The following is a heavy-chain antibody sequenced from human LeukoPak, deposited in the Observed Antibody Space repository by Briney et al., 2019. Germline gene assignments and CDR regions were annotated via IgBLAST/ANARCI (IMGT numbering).Heavy chain of an antibody. J-gene: IGHJ6*03. CDR1: GGSISSYY. V-gene: IGHV4-59*01. Sequence: SETLSLTCTVSGGSISSYYWSWIRQPPGKGLEWIGYIYYSGSTNYNPSLKSRVTISVDMSKNQFSLKLSSVTAADTAAYYCARGGILRYYYMDVWGKGTTVTVSS. CDR2: IYYSGST. D-gene: IGHD1-26*01. CDR3: ARGGILRYYYMDV.